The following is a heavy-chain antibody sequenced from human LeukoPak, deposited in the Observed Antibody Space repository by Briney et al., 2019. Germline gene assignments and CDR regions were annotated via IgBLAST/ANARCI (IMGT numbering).Heavy chain of an antibody. CDR3: AGAYCGGDCYSGRAFDI. CDR2: IYHSGST. CDR1: GGSISSSSYY. V-gene: IGHV4-39*07. D-gene: IGHD2-21*02. J-gene: IGHJ3*02. Sequence: SETLSLTCTVSGGSISSSSYYWGWIRQPPGKGLEWIGSIYHSGSTNYYPSLKSRVTISIGKSKNQFSLKLSSVTAADTAVYYCAGAYCGGDCYSGRAFDIWGQGTMVTVSS.